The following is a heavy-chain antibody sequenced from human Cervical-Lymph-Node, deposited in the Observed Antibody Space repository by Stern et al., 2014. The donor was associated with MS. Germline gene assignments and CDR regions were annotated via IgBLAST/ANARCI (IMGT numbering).Heavy chain of an antibody. Sequence: VQLVESGGGVVQPGRSLRLSCAASTFTLSSYTMHWVRQAPGKGLEWVAVIPYHGNNKNYADPVKGRFSISRDNTKNTLYLQMNSLRAEDSAVYYCAREYSSSWSFPFDFWGQGTLVTVSS. V-gene: IGHV3-30-3*01. CDR1: TFTLSSYT. CDR2: IPYHGNNK. CDR3: AREYSSSWSFPFDF. D-gene: IGHD6-13*01. J-gene: IGHJ4*02.